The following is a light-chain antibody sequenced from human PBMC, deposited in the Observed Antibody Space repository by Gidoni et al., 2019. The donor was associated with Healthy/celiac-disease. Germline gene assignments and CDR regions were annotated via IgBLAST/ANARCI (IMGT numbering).Light chain of an antibody. Sequence: DIVFTQSPATLSLSPGERATLSFRASQSVSSYLAWYQQKPGQAPRLLIYDASNRATGIPARFSGSGSGTDFTLTISSLEPEDFAVYYCQQRSNWPPGFGGGTKVEIK. CDR1: QSVSSY. J-gene: IGKJ4*01. CDR3: QQRSNWPPG. V-gene: IGKV3-11*01. CDR2: DAS.